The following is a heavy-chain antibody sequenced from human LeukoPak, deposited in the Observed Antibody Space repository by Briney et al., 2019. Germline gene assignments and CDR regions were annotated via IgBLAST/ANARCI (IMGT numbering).Heavy chain of an antibody. CDR1: GYTFTSYD. CDR2: MNPNSGNT. J-gene: IGHJ5*02. D-gene: IGHD2-2*01. Sequence: AASVRVSCKASGYTFTSYDINWVRQATGQGLEWMGWMNPNSGNTGYAQKFQGRVTITRNTSISTAYMELSSLRSEDTAVYYCARGTSTSLMNWFDPWGQGTLVTVSS. CDR3: ARGTSTSLMNWFDP. V-gene: IGHV1-8*01.